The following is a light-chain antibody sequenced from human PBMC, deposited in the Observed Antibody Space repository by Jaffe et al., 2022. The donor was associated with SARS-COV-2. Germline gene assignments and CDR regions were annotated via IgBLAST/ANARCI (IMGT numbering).Light chain of an antibody. CDR1: SSSIGSNA. V-gene: IGLV1-44*01. J-gene: IGLJ3*02. Sequence: QSVLTQPPSASGTPGQRVTISCSGSSSSIGSNAVSWYQHLPGTAPKLLIYSSIRRPSGVPDRFSGSRSGTSASLAISGLQSEDEADYYCAAWDDSLSGVVFGGGTKLTVL. CDR2: SSI. CDR3: AAWDDSLSGVV.